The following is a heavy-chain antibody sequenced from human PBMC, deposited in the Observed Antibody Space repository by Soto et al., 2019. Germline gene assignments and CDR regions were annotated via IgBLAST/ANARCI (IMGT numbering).Heavy chain of an antibody. CDR3: ASQEMATKNVDTFDI. CDR2: IYPGDSDT. Sequence: PGESLKISCKGSGYTFKSYWIGWVRQMPGKGLEWMAIIYPGDSDTRYSPSFQGQVTISADTSISTAYLHWSSLKASDAAMYYCASQEMATKNVDTFDIWGQGTMVTVSS. D-gene: IGHD5-12*01. J-gene: IGHJ3*02. V-gene: IGHV5-51*01. CDR1: GYTFKSYW.